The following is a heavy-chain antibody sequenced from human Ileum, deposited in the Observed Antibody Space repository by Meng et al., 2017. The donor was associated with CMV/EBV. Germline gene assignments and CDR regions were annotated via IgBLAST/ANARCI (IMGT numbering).Heavy chain of an antibody. Sequence: QLQLQESGPGLVRPSETQSLTCTVSDGSISSYYWSWIRQSAGKGLEWIGRIHTSGTTNYNPSLKSRVALSLDTSKDQFSLKLTSVTAADTAVYYCAREKSSCTSSTCYGVDSWGQGTLVTVSS. CDR2: IHTSGTT. CDR3: AREKSSCTSSTCYGVDS. V-gene: IGHV4-4*07. J-gene: IGHJ4*02. CDR1: DGSISSYY. D-gene: IGHD2-2*01.